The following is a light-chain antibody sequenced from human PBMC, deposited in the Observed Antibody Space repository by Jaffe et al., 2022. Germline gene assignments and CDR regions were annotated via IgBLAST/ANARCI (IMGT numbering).Light chain of an antibody. CDR1: QGIATY. J-gene: IGKJ4*01. Sequence: DIQMTQSPSSVSAYVGEKVTITCRASQGIATYVAWYQQKPGKPPRLLIYGASTLQTGVPSRFSGSGSGTDFTLTINSLQPEDFATYYCQQANSFPTFGGGTRVDIK. CDR2: GAS. CDR3: QQANSFPT. V-gene: IGKV1-12*01.